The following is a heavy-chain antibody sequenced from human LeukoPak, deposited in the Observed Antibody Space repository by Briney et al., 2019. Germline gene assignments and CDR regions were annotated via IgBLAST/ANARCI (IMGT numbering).Heavy chain of an antibody. CDR2: IYYSGST. CDR1: GGSISSYY. J-gene: IGHJ4*02. V-gene: IGHV4-59*12. CDR3: ARDPYDSSGYYYAPFDY. D-gene: IGHD3-22*01. Sequence: PSETLSLTCTVSGGSISSYYWSWIRQPPGKGLEWIGYIYYSGSTNYNPSLKSRVTISVDTSKNQFSLKLSSVTAADTAVYYCARDPYDSSGYYYAPFDYWGQGTLVTVSS.